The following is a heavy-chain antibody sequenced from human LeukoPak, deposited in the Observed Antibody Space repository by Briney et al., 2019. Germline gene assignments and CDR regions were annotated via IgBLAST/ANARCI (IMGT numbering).Heavy chain of an antibody. J-gene: IGHJ4*02. V-gene: IGHV3-23*01. Sequence: PGGSLRLSCAASGFIFSTYPLSWVRQAPGKGLEWVSVISGSGGITYYADSVKGRFTVSRDNSKNTPYLQMNSLRPEDTAVYYCARGTGDYWGQGTLVTVSS. D-gene: IGHD1-14*01. CDR1: GFIFSTYP. CDR3: ARGTGDY. CDR2: ISGSGGIT.